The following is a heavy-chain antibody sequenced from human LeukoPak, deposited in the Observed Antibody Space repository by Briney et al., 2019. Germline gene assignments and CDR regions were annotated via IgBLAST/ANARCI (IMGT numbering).Heavy chain of an antibody. D-gene: IGHD4/OR15-4a*01. CDR2: ISSSNYI. J-gene: IGHJ3*02. CDR3: ARGVDYADAFDI. Sequence: TGGSLRLSCAASGFTFNTYSMNWVRQAPGKGLEWVSSISSSNYIYYADSVKGRFTISRDNAKHSLYLQMNSLRAEDTAVYYCARGVDYADAFDIWGQGTMVTVSS. V-gene: IGHV3-21*01. CDR1: GFTFNTYS.